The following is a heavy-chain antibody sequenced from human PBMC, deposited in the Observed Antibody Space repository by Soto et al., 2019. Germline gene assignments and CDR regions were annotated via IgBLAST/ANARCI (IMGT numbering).Heavy chain of an antibody. J-gene: IGHJ5*02. CDR3: ARAGSWFDP. CDR2: IYYSGST. V-gene: IGHV4-30-4*01. Sequence: SETLSLTCTFSCGSIISGDYYWSWIRQPPGKGLEWIGYIYYSGSTYYNPSLKSRVTISVDTSKNQFSLKLSSVTAADTAVYYCARAGSWFDPWGQGTLVTVSS. CDR1: CGSIISGDYY.